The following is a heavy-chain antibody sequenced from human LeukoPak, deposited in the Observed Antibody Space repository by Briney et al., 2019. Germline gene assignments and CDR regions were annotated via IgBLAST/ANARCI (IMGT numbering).Heavy chain of an antibody. CDR1: GGSISSYY. Sequence: SETLSLTCTVSGGSISSYYWSWIRQPAGKGLEWIGRIYSSGITTYNPSLKSRVTISVDKSKNQFSLKVTSVTAADTAVYYCARITGTIGTTGYFDYWGQGTLVTVSS. D-gene: IGHD1-1*01. CDR2: IYSSGIT. CDR3: ARITGTIGTTGYFDY. J-gene: IGHJ4*02. V-gene: IGHV4-4*07.